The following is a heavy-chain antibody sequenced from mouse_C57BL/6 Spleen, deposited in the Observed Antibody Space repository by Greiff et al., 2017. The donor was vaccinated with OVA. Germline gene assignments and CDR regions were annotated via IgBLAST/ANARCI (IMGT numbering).Heavy chain of an antibody. CDR2: IWSGGST. D-gene: IGHD1-1*01. CDR1: GFSLTSYG. CDR3: ARSFITTVVATLYYYAMDY. V-gene: IGHV2-2*01. J-gene: IGHJ4*01. Sequence: VMLVESGPGLVQPSQSLSITCTVSGFSLTSYGVHWVRQSPGKGLEWLGVIWSGGSTDYNAAFISRLSISKDNSKSQVFFKMNSLQADDTAIYYCARSFITTVVATLYYYAMDYWGQGTSVTVSS.